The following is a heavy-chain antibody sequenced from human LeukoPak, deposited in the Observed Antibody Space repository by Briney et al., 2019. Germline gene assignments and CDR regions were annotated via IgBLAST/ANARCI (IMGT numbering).Heavy chain of an antibody. J-gene: IGHJ5*02. CDR3: ARRSQGGSCYKASSNWFDP. Sequence: SETLSLTCAVYGGSFSGYYWSWIRQPPGKGLEWIGEINHSGSTNYNPSLKSRVTISVGTSKNQFSLKLSPVTAADTAVYYCARRSQGGSCYKASSNWFDPWGQGTLVTVSS. CDR1: GGSFSGYY. V-gene: IGHV4-34*01. CDR2: INHSGST. D-gene: IGHD2-15*01.